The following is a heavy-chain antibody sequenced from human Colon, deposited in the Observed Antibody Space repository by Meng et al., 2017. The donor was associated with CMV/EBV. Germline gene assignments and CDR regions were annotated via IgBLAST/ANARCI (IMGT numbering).Heavy chain of an antibody. V-gene: IGHV1-58*01. D-gene: IGHD4-23*01. CDR1: GFTFSNSA. Sequence: SVKVSCKASGFTFSNSAVQWVRQARGQHLEWIGWIVVDSGDTHYAQKFQGRVTITTDESTSTAYMELSSLRSEDTAVYYCASTTKAEPSRNMVVTPFGWFDPWGQGTLVTVSS. J-gene: IGHJ5*02. CDR2: IVVDSGDT. CDR3: ASTTKAEPSRNMVVTPFGWFDP.